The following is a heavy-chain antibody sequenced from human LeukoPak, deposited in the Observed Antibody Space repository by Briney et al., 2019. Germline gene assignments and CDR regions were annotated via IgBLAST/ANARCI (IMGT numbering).Heavy chain of an antibody. CDR3: ASGERDWFDP. J-gene: IGHJ5*02. CDR1: GGSFSGYY. V-gene: IGHV4-34*01. Sequence: PSETLSLTCAVYGGSFSGYYWSWIRQPPGKGLEWIGEINHSGSTNYNPSLKSRVTISVDTSKNQFSLKLSSVTAADTAVYYCASGERDWFDPWGQGTLVTVSS. CDR2: INHSGST.